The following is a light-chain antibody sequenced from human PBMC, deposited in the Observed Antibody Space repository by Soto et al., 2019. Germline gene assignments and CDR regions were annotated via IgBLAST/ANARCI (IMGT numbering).Light chain of an antibody. CDR1: QSVNSN. J-gene: IGKJ3*01. CDR2: GAS. V-gene: IGKV3-15*01. CDR3: QQYNNWPLT. Sequence: EIVMTQSPATLSVSPGERATLSCRASQSVNSNLAWYQQKPGQAPRLLIYGASTRATGIPARFSGSGSGTKFTLTISSLQSEDFAVYYWQQYNNWPLTFGPGTKVDLK.